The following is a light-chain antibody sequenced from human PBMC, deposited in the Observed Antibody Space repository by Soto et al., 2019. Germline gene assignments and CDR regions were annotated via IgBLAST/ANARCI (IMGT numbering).Light chain of an antibody. CDR2: DAS. V-gene: IGKV3-20*01. J-gene: IGKJ4*01. Sequence: IGLAQSPATLALSPGERATLSCRASQSVSSYLAWYQQKPGQAPRLLIYDASSRATGIPDRFSGSGSGTDFTLTITRLEPEDFAVYYCQQYGSSPPVTFGGGTKVDI. CDR3: QQYGSSPPVT. CDR1: QSVSSY.